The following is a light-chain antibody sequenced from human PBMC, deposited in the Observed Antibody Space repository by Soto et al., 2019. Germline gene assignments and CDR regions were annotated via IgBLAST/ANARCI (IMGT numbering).Light chain of an antibody. CDR2: EVK. J-gene: IGLJ1*01. V-gene: IGLV2-23*02. CDR1: SSDVGSYNL. CDR3: CSYAGSSTLV. Sequence: QSALTQPASVSGSPGQSITISCTGTSSDVGSYNLVSWYQHHPGKVPKLMIYEVKMRPSGVSNRFSGSKSGYTASLTISGLQAEDETDYYCCSYAGSSTLVFGTGTKVTV.